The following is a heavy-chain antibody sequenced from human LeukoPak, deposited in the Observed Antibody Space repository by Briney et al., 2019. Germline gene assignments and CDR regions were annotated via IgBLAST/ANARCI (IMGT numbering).Heavy chain of an antibody. Sequence: PGGSLRLSCAASGFTFRSYGMHWVRQAPGKGLEWVAFIRYDGSNNDYADSVKGRFTISRDNSKNTLYLQMNSLRAEDTAVYYCARAVSSASPASDIWAQGTIVTVS. CDR1: GFTFRSYG. CDR2: IRYDGSNN. CDR3: ARAVSSASPASDI. V-gene: IGHV3-30*02. J-gene: IGHJ3*02. D-gene: IGHD6-19*01.